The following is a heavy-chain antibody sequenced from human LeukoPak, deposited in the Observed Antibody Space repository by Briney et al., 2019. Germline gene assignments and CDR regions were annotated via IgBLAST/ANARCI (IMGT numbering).Heavy chain of an antibody. J-gene: IGHJ4*02. CDR1: GFNFIDYS. CDR2: IGISSGNT. D-gene: IGHD6-19*01. Sequence: GGSLRLSCAASGFNFIDYSMNWVRQAPGKGLEWISYIGISSGNTKYADSVKGRFTISRDNSRSTLYLQMNSLRAEDTAMYSCAKDVGSSGWLFGYWGQGTLVTVSS. V-gene: IGHV3-48*01. CDR3: AKDVGSSGWLFGY.